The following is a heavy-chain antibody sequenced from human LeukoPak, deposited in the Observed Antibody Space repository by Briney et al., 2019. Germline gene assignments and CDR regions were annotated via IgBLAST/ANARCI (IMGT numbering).Heavy chain of an antibody. J-gene: IGHJ3*02. D-gene: IGHD6-13*01. V-gene: IGHV4-61*02. CDR1: GGSISSGSYY. CDR3: AIRFSSSWYSDAFDI. CDR2: IYTSGST. Sequence: SETLSLTCTVSGGSISSGSYYWSWIRQPAGKGLEWIGRIYTSGSTNYNPSLKSRVTISADTSKNQFSLKLSSLTAADTAVYYCAIRFSSSWYSDAFDIWGQGTRVTVSS.